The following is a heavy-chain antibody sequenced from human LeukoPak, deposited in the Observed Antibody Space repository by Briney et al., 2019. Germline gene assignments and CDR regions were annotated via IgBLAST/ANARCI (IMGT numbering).Heavy chain of an antibody. J-gene: IGHJ4*02. D-gene: IGHD4-17*01. CDR2: ISDSGGSI. V-gene: IGHV3-23*01. Sequence: HPGGSLRLSCAASGFSFRTYAMHWVRKAPGKGLEWVSGISDSGGSIHYADSVKGRFTISRDNSKNTLYLQMHSLRAEDTAVYYCAKYGTYGDYPFDYWGQGTLVTVSS. CDR1: GFSFRTYA. CDR3: AKYGTYGDYPFDY.